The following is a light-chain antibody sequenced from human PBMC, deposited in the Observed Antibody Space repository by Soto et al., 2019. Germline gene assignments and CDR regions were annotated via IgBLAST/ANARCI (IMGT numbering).Light chain of an antibody. CDR1: NLGSKN. Sequence: SYELTKLPSVSVAPGKTAPITCGGNNLGSKNVHWYQQRPGQAPVMVIYYASDRPSGIPERFSGSNSGNTATLIITRVEAGDEADYHCQVWDSSSDHVVFGGGTKLTVL. CDR3: QVWDSSSDHVV. J-gene: IGLJ2*01. CDR2: YAS. V-gene: IGLV3-21*04.